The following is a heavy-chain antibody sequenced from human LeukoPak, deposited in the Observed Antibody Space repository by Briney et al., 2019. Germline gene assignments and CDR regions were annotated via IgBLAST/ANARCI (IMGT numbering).Heavy chain of an antibody. D-gene: IGHD6-19*01. CDR1: GFTFSSNA. CDR3: ARGQQWLDTWFQH. Sequence: GGSLRLSCAASGFTFSSNAMSWVRQAPGKGLEWVSGITNSGRSTYYADSVRGRFITSRDNSKNTLYLQMNSLTPEDTAVYFCARGQQWLDTWFQHWGQGTLVTVSS. J-gene: IGHJ1*01. V-gene: IGHV3-23*01. CDR2: ITNSGRST.